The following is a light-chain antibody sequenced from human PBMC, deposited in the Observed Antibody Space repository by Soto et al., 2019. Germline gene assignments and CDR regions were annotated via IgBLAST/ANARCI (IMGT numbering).Light chain of an antibody. V-gene: IGKV3-15*01. CDR1: QSISGN. J-gene: IGKJ5*01. CDR2: AAS. CDR3: QQYNSWTLIS. Sequence: ELMMTQSPATLSVSPGERATLSCRASQSISGNIAWYQQKPGQAPRLLIYAASIRASGIPARFSGTGFGREFTLSISSLQSEDSAVDYCQQYNSWTLISFGQGTRLEIK.